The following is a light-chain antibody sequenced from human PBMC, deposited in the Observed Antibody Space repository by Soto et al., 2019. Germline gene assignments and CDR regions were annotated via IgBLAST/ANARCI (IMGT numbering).Light chain of an antibody. CDR3: SSYTTSTNYV. J-gene: IGLJ1*01. V-gene: IGLV2-14*01. Sequence: QSALTQPASVSGSPGQSITISCTGTSSDVGGYNYVSWYQQHPGKAPKLMIYEVSYRPSGVSHRFSGSKSGNTASVTISGLQAEDEADYYCSSYTTSTNYVFGTGTKVTVL. CDR2: EVS. CDR1: SSDVGGYNY.